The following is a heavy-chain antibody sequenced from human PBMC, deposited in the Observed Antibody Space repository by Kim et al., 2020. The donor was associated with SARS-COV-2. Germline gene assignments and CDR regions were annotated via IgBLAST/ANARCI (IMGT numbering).Heavy chain of an antibody. D-gene: IGHD5-18*01. CDR3: ARRDAWDTENAFDI. J-gene: IGHJ3*02. CDR2: IYYSGST. Sequence: SETLSLTCTVSGGSISSSSYYWGWIRQPPGKGLEWIGSIYYSGSTYYNPSLKSRVTISVDTSKNQFSLKLSSVTAADTAVYYCARRDAWDTENAFDIWGQGTMVTVSS. CDR1: GGSISSSSYY. V-gene: IGHV4-39*01.